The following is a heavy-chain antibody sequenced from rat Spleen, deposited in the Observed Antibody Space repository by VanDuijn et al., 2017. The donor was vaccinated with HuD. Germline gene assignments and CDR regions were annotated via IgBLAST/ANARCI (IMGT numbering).Heavy chain of an antibody. CDR1: GFTFSDYS. D-gene: IGHD1-11*01. V-gene: IGHV5-7*01. CDR2: IIYDGSGT. CDR3: ARHTTNYGLFGY. Sequence: EVQLVESGGGLVQPGRSLKLSCAASGFTFSDYSMAWVRQAPKKGPEWVATIIYDGSGTYYRDSVKGRFTISRDNAKSTLYLQMDSLRSEDTATYYCARHTTNYGLFGYWGQGVMVTVSS. J-gene: IGHJ2*01.